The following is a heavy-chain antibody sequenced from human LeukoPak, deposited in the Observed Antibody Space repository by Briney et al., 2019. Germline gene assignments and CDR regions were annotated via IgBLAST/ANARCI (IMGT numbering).Heavy chain of an antibody. CDR2: MNPNSGNT. V-gene: IGHV1-8*02. CDR1: GYTFTGYY. J-gene: IGHJ6*03. CDR3: ARKAGYSFYYYYYMDV. D-gene: IGHD2-21*01. Sequence: ASVKVSCKASGYTFTGYYMHWVRQAPGQGLEWMGWMNPNSGNTGYAQKFQGRVTMTRNTSISTAYMELSSLRSEDTAVYYCARKAGYSFYYYYYMDVWGKGTTVTISS.